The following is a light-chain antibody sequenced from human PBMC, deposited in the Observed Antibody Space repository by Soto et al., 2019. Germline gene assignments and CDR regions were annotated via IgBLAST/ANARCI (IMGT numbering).Light chain of an antibody. CDR2: GAS. Sequence: EIVMTQSPASLSLSPGERAALSCRASQGISSELAWYQQKPGQPPRLLIYGASTRATGVPARFTGSGSGSDFTLTISGLQSEDFALYYCQQGHNWPLTLGQGTRLEI. CDR3: QQGHNWPLT. J-gene: IGKJ2*01. CDR1: QGISSE. V-gene: IGKV3-15*01.